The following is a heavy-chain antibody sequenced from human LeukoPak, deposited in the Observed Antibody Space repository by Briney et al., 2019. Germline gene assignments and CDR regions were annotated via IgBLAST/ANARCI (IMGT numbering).Heavy chain of an antibody. CDR2: FAVSSNST. CDR1: GFTFSSYT. CDR3: AKVMWGSSGWNVDY. Sequence: PGGSLRLSCAASGFTFSSYTMSWVRQAPGKGLEWVSTFAVSSNSTLYADSVKGRFTISRDNSKNTLYLQMSSLRAEDTAIYHCAKVMWGSSGWNVDYWGQGTLVTVSS. J-gene: IGHJ4*02. D-gene: IGHD6-19*01. V-gene: IGHV3-23*01.